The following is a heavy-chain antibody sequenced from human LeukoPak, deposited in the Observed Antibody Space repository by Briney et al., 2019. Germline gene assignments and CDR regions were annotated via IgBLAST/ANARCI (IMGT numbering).Heavy chain of an antibody. Sequence: SETLSLTCTVSGGSISSSSYYWGWIRQPPGKGLEWIGSIYYSGSTYYNPSLKSRVTISVDTSKNQFSLKLSSVTAADTAVYYCARGIKQVYSGSTANWFDPWGQGTLVTVSS. V-gene: IGHV4-39*01. CDR3: ARGIKQVYSGSTANWFDP. J-gene: IGHJ5*02. D-gene: IGHD1-26*01. CDR1: GGSISSSSYY. CDR2: IYYSGST.